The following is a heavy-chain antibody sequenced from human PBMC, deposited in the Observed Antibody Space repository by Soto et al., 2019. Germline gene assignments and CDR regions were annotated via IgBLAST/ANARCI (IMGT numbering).Heavy chain of an antibody. Sequence: SETLSLTCTVSGGSISSYYWSWIRQPPGKGLEWIGYIYYSGSTYYNPSLKSRVTISVDTSKNQFSLKLSSVTAADTAVYYCASGEYCSGGSCYSAFDIWGQGTMVTVSS. CDR1: GGSISSYY. V-gene: IGHV4-59*12. D-gene: IGHD2-15*01. CDR2: IYYSGST. CDR3: ASGEYCSGGSCYSAFDI. J-gene: IGHJ3*02.